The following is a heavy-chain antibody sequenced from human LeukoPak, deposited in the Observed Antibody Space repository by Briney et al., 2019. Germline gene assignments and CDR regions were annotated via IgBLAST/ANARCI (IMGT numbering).Heavy chain of an antibody. CDR2: IKQDGSEK. CDR3: ARDRAAAQPKTTFDY. Sequence: GGSLRLSCVVSGFTFSSYWMSWVRQAPGKGLEWVANIKQDGSEKYYVDSVKGRFTIPRDNAKNSLYLQMNSLRAEDTAVYYCARDRAAAQPKTTFDYWGQGTLVTVSS. CDR1: GFTFSSYW. D-gene: IGHD6-13*01. V-gene: IGHV3-7*03. J-gene: IGHJ4*02.